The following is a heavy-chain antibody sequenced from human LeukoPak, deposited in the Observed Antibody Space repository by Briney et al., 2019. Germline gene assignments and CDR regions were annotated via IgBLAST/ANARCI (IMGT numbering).Heavy chain of an antibody. V-gene: IGHV1-18*01. D-gene: IGHD1-26*01. CDR3: ARDDGPYSGSYYFDY. Sequence: ASVKVSCKASGYTFTSYGISWVRQAPGQGLEWMGWISAYNGNTNYAQKLQGRVTMTTDTSTSTAYMELRSLRSDDTAVYYCARDDGPYSGSYYFDYWCQGTLVTVSS. J-gene: IGHJ4*02. CDR1: GYTFTSYG. CDR2: ISAYNGNT.